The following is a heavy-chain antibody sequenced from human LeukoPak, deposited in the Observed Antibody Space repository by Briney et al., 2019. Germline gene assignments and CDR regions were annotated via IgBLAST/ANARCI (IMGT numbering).Heavy chain of an antibody. V-gene: IGHV3-74*01. Sequence: PGGSLRLSCAASGFTFSSYWMHWVRQAPGKGLAWVSRINSDGSSTSYGDSVKVRFTISRDNAKNTLYLQMNSLRAEDTAVYYCARDPWVRGVPMGGFDLWGQGTLVTVSS. CDR3: ARDPWVRGVPMGGFDL. D-gene: IGHD3-10*01. CDR1: GFTFSSYW. J-gene: IGHJ5*02. CDR2: INSDGSST.